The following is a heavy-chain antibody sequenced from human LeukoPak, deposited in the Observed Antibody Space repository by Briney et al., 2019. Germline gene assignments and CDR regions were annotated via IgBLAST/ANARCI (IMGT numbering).Heavy chain of an antibody. V-gene: IGHV4-39*07. D-gene: IGHD3-22*01. CDR3: ASQDYYDSSGYSGVGNWFDP. J-gene: IGHJ5*02. CDR2: IYYSGST. CDR1: GGSISSSSYY. Sequence: PSETLSLTCTVPGGSISSSSYYWGWIRQPRGKGLEWIGSIYYSGSTYDNPAGKSRVTRAVDPSKNQFSLKLSSVTAADTAVYYCASQDYYDSSGYSGVGNWFDPWGQGTLVTVSS.